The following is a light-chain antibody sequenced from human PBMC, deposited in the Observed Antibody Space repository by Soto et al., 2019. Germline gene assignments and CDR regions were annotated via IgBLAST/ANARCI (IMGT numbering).Light chain of an antibody. CDR2: EVS. V-gene: IGLV2-14*01. CDR1: ISYFGAYDY. CDR3: SSYTSSSPNYV. J-gene: IGLJ1*01. Sequence: SALNHPPYSSWSPRHSCTISCTVTISYFGAYDYVSLYQHHPVKPPKLIIYEVSNRPSGVSNPFSGSKSGNTASLTISGPQAEAEADYYCSSYTSSSPNYVFGTGTKGNVL.